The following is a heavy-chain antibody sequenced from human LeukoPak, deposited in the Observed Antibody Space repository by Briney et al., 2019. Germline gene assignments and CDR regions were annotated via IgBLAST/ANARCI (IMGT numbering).Heavy chain of an antibody. D-gene: IGHD6-19*01. Sequence: GASVKVSCKASGGPFSHFAINWVRQAPGQGLEWMGAIIPIFSKPNYAQKFQGRLKMTADASTNTAYMELNSLKSEDTAVYYWARDGSASGRWRAFDIWGQGTMVIVSS. CDR2: IIPIFSKP. CDR1: GGPFSHFA. V-gene: IGHV1-69*13. CDR3: ARDGSASGRWRAFDI. J-gene: IGHJ3*02.